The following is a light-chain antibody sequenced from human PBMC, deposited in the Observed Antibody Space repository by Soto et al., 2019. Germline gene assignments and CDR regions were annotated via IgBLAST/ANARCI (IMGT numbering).Light chain of an antibody. V-gene: IGKV3-15*01. CDR3: QQYNNLPLT. J-gene: IGKJ4*01. CDR1: QSVSTN. Sequence: EIVMTQSPATLSVSTGERVTLSCRASQSVSTNLAWYQQKPGQPPRLLISDASTRATGIPARFSGSGSGRECTLTISSLQSEDFAVYYCQQYNNLPLTFGGGTKVDIK. CDR2: DAS.